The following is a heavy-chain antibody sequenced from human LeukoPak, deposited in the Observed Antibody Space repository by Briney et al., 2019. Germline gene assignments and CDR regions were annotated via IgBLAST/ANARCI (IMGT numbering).Heavy chain of an antibody. CDR3: ARDHNSYDGGYYYYMDV. Sequence: GGSLRLSCAASGFTFSSYSMNWVRQAPGKGREGVSSISSSSSYIYYADSVKGRFTISRDNAKNSLYLQMNSLRAEDTAVYYCARDHNSYDGGYYYYMDVWGKGTTVTVSS. CDR1: GFTFSSYS. J-gene: IGHJ6*03. CDR2: ISSSSSYI. V-gene: IGHV3-21*01. D-gene: IGHD2-8*01.